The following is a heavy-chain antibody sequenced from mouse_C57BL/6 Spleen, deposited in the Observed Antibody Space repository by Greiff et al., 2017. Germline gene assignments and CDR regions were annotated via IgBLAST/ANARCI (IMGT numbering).Heavy chain of an antibody. CDR3: AKGGYDYDAVDY. D-gene: IGHD2-4*01. V-gene: IGHV1-50*01. CDR2: IDPSDSYT. CDR1: GYTFTSYW. Sequence: VQLQQPGAELVKPGASVKLSCKASGYTFTSYWMQWVKQRPGQGLEWIGEIDPSDSYTNYNQKFKGKATLTVDTSSSTAYMQLSSLTSEDSAVYYCAKGGYDYDAVDYWGQGTTLTVSS. J-gene: IGHJ2*01.